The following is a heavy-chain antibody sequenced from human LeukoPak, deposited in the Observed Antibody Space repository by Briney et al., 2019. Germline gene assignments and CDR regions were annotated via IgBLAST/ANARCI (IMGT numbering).Heavy chain of an antibody. Sequence: SETLSLTCTVSGGSISSYYWSWIRQPPGKGLAWIGEINHSGSTNYNPSLKSRVTISVDTSKNQFSLKLSSVTAADTGVYYCARGRGGPGFDLWGRGTLVTVSS. CDR1: GGSISSYY. CDR3: ARGRGGPGFDL. CDR2: INHSGST. V-gene: IGHV4-34*01. J-gene: IGHJ2*01.